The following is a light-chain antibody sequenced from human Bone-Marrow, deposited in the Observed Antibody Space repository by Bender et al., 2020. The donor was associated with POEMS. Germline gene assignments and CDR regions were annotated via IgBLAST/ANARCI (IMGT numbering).Light chain of an antibody. CDR1: RSDIGDNNY. CDR3: CSFVASHTYV. CDR2: DVS. V-gene: IGLV2-11*01. Sequence: QSALTQTASVSGSPGQSITISCTGTRSDIGDNNYVSWYQQHPGKVPKLMIYDVSQRPSGVPDRFSGSKSGNTASLTISGLQAEDEADYYCCSFVASHTYVFGTGSQVTVL. J-gene: IGLJ1*01.